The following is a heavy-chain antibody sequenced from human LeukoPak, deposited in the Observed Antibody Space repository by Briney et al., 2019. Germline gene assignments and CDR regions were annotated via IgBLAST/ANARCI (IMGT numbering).Heavy chain of an antibody. CDR3: ARSWGTYVDVLSEQFYYGMDV. CDR1: GDKFSAYV. D-gene: IGHD3-9*01. J-gene: IGHJ6*02. V-gene: IGHV1-69*10. CDR2: IIPIVGVT. Sequence: VASVKVSCKASGDKFSAYVFTWVRQAPGQGLEWMGRIIPIVGVTKYAQRVQGRITITADISTTTAYMELTSLRSGDSAVYYCARSWGTYVDVLSEQFYYGMDVWGQGTTVTVSS.